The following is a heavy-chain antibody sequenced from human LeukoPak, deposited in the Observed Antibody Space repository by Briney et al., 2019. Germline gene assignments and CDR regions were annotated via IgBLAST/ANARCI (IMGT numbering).Heavy chain of an antibody. CDR2: IYYSGST. CDR1: GDSISTYY. V-gene: IGHV4-59*08. J-gene: IGHJ3*02. Sequence: PSETLSLTCTVSGDSISTYYWSWIRQPPGKGLEWLGYIYYSGSTYYNPSLKSRVTISVDTSENQFSLKLSSVTAADTAVYYCASDRIEVDAFDIWGQGTMVTVSS. CDR3: ASDRIEVDAFDI. D-gene: IGHD2-15*01.